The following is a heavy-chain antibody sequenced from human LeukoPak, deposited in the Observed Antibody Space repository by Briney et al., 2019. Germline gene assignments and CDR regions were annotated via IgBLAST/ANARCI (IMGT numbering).Heavy chain of an antibody. Sequence: GWSLTLSCAASVFTFSSYAMSWVRQAPGKGLEWVSAISGSGGSTYYADSVKGRFTISRDNSKNTLYLQMNSLRAEDTAMYYCARHIFSGDYYSSYFQHWGQGTLLSVSS. V-gene: IGHV3-23*01. J-gene: IGHJ1*01. D-gene: IGHD4-11*01. CDR3: ARHIFSGDYYSSYFQH. CDR2: ISGSGGST. CDR1: VFTFSSYA.